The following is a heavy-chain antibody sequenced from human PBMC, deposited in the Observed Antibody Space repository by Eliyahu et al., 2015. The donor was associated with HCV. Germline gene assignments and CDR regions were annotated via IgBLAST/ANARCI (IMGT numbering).Heavy chain of an antibody. CDR2: IHYSGXT. CDR3: ASGGGGIAVTGTGGWFDP. D-gene: IGHD6-19*01. Sequence: QVQLQESGPGLVKPSETLSLTCTVXVGSITTYYWRWIRQPPGKGLEWIGYIHYSGXTNYNPSLKSRVTLSVDTSKNQFSLNLTSVTAADTAMYYCASGGGGIAVTGTGGWFDPWGQGTLVTVFS. J-gene: IGHJ5*02. V-gene: IGHV4-59*01. CDR1: VGSITTYY.